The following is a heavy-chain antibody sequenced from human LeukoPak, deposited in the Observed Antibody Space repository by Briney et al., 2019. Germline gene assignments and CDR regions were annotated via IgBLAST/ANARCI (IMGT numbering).Heavy chain of an antibody. CDR2: ISDSGGST. Sequence: PGGSLRLSCAASGFTFSSYSMSWVRQAPGKGMEWVSVISDSGGSTYYADSVKGRFTISRDNSKNTLSLQMNSLRAEDTAVYYRAKDRRYFDYWGQGTLVTVSS. J-gene: IGHJ4*02. V-gene: IGHV3-23*01. CDR3: AKDRRYFDY. CDR1: GFTFSSYS.